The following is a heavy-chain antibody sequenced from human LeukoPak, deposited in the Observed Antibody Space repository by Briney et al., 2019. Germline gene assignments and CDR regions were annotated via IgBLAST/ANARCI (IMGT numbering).Heavy chain of an antibody. J-gene: IGHJ4*02. D-gene: IGHD4-17*01. Sequence: SETLSLTCTVSGGSMSSYYWSWIRQPPGKGLEWIGYIYYSGSTNYNPSLKSRVTISVDTSKNQFSLKLSSVTAADTAVYYCARVPGYGDFVFDYWGQGTLVAVSS. CDR3: ARVPGYGDFVFDY. V-gene: IGHV4-59*01. CDR1: GGSMSSYY. CDR2: IYYSGST.